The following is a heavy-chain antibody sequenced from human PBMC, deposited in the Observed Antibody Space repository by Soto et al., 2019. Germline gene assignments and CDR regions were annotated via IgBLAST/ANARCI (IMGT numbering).Heavy chain of an antibody. CDR3: SISNSYGRGDF. D-gene: IGHD1-1*01. Sequence: QVQLVQSGAEVKKPGSSVRVSCKASGGTLNSYTISWLRQAPGQVLAWMGGIIPVFGTTDYAQNFQGRVTITADQSTGTAYLALFSLRSEDTAIYYCSISNSYGRGDFWGQGTLVIVSS. CDR1: GGTLNSYT. V-gene: IGHV1-69*01. J-gene: IGHJ4*02. CDR2: IIPVFGTT.